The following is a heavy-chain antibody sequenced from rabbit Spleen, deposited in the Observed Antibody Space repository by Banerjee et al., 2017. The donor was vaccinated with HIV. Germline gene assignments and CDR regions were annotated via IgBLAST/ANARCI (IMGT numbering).Heavy chain of an antibody. D-gene: IGHD1-1*01. J-gene: IGHJ6*01. V-gene: IGHV1S40*01. Sequence: QSLEESGGDLVKPGASLTLTCTASGIDVSSTYWICWVRQAPVKGLAWIACINIFTGKSVYASWAKGRFIMSRPSSTTVTLQMTSLTVADTATYFCARDTSSSFSSYGMDLWGQGTLVPVS. CDR1: GIDVSSTYW. CDR2: INIFTGKS. CDR3: ARDTSSSFSSYGMDL.